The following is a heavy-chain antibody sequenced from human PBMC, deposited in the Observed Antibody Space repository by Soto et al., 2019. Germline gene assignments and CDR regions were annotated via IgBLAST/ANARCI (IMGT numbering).Heavy chain of an antibody. CDR1: GFTFSSYW. CDR2: IDEYGSTI. V-gene: IGHV3-74*01. J-gene: IGHJ4*02. Sequence: EVQLVESGGGLVQPGGSLRLSCAASGFTFSSYWMHWVRQVPGKGLLWVSRIDEYGSTINYADCVKGRFTISRDNARNTLYLEMNSLRAEDTALYYCTRDIGGKGAYWGPGTLVTVSS. CDR3: TRDIGGKGAY. D-gene: IGHD3-10*01.